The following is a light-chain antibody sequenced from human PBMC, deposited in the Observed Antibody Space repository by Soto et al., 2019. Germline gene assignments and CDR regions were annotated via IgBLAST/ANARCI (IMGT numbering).Light chain of an antibody. CDR3: CSFAGSSTFWV. CDR2: EVN. J-gene: IGLJ3*02. CDR1: TSDVGGYDV. Sequence: QSVLTQPASVSGSPGQSITISCSGTTSDVGGYDVVSWYQQHPGKAPKLMIFEVNQRPSGVSDRLSGSKSGNTASLTISGLQARDEADYYCCSFAGSSTFWVFGGGTKLTVL. V-gene: IGLV2-23*02.